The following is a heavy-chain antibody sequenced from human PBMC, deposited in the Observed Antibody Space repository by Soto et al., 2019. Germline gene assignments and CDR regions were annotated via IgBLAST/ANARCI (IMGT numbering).Heavy chain of an antibody. CDR2: IYPGDSDT. Sequence: GESLKISCTVSGYRFTTYWIGWVRQMPGKGLEWMGIIYPGDSDTRYSPSFQGQVTISADKSIFTASLQWTSLKASDTAMYYCARHKGPDDYDRSAHLDYWGQGTLVTVSS. CDR1: GYRFTTYW. D-gene: IGHD3-22*01. CDR3: ARHKGPDDYDRSAHLDY. J-gene: IGHJ4*02. V-gene: IGHV5-51*01.